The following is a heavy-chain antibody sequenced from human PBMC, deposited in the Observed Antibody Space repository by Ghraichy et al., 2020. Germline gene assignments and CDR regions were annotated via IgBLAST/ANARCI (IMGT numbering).Heavy chain of an antibody. V-gene: IGHV4-59*01. CDR2: IYYSGST. J-gene: IGHJ4*02. CDR1: GGSISSYY. CDR3: ARTVAYCGGDCYSFHFDY. Sequence: QTLSLTCTVSGGSISSYYWSWIRQPPGKGLEWIGYIYYSGSTNYNPSLKSRVTISVDTSKNQFSLKLSSVTAADTAVYYCARTVAYCGGDCYSFHFDYWGQGTLVTVSS. D-gene: IGHD2-21*02.